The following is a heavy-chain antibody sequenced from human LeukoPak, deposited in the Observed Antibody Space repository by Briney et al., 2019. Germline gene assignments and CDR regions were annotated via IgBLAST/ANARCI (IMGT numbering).Heavy chain of an antibody. Sequence: GGSLRLSCAASGFTFSSYWMSWVRQAPGKGLEWVANIKQDGSEKYYVDSVEGRFTISRDNAKSSLYLQMNSLRAEDTAVYYCARDRIYYDSSGYSDYWGQGTLVTVSS. D-gene: IGHD3-22*01. CDR3: ARDRIYYDSSGYSDY. J-gene: IGHJ4*02. CDR2: IKQDGSEK. CDR1: GFTFSSYW. V-gene: IGHV3-7*01.